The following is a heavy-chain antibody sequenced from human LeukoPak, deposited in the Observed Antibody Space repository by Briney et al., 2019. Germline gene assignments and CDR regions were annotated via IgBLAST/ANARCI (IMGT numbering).Heavy chain of an antibody. CDR3: ARGIYGIDY. V-gene: IGHV3-13*01. J-gene: IGHJ4*02. D-gene: IGHD1-14*01. CDR1: GFTFSNYD. CDR2: INTAGDT. Sequence: GGSLRLSCAASGFTFSNYDIHWVRQAPGKGLEWVSVINTAGDTSYAGSVKGRFIISRENAKNSLYLQMNSLRAGDTAVYYCARGIYGIDYWGQGTLVTVSS.